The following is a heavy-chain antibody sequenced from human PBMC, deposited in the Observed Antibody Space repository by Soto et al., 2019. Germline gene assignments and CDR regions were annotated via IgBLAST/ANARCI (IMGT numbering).Heavy chain of an antibody. CDR1: GGSFNNYA. D-gene: IGHD3-10*01. V-gene: IGHV1-69*01. J-gene: IGHJ6*02. Sequence: QVHLVQSGAEAKKPGSSVKVSCKTSGGSFNNYAVSWVRQAPGQGLEWMGGIIPNFDTPNYAQKFQDRVTIIADESTSTVYMELRSLRSNDTAVYYCAVAMVREILIFESSGMHVWGQGTTVIVS. CDR3: AVAMVREILIFESSGMHV. CDR2: IIPNFDTP.